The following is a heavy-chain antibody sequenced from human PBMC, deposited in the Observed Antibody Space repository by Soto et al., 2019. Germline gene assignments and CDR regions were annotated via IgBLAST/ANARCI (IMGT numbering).Heavy chain of an antibody. V-gene: IGHV1-24*01. D-gene: IGHD6-19*01. CDR2: FDPEDGET. Sequence: ASVKVSCKVSGYTLTELSMHWVRQAPGKGLEWMGGFDPEDGETIYAQKFQGRVTMTEDTSTDTAYMELSSLRSEDTAVYYCATVYGVAGTTRVFDFWGQGTMVPVSS. J-gene: IGHJ3*01. CDR1: GYTLTELS. CDR3: ATVYGVAGTTRVFDF.